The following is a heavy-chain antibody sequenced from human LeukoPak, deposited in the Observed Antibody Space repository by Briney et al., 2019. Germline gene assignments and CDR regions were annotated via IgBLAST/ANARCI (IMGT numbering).Heavy chain of an antibody. CDR1: GFTFSTYA. D-gene: IGHD1-1*01. CDR3: TRDRGPMNDFDS. CDR2: ISNHGNDG. V-gene: IGHV3-30*01. J-gene: IGHJ4*02. Sequence: PGGSLRLSCAASGFTFSTYAMNWVRQTLGKGLEWVAVISNHGNDGFYADSVKGRFTISRDNSRNTLYLQMDSLRAEDTAVYYCTRDRGPMNDFDSWGQGTLVTVSS.